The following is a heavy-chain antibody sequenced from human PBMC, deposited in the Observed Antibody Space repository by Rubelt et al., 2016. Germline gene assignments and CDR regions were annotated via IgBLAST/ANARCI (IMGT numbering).Heavy chain of an antibody. V-gene: IGHV3-73*01. Sequence: GYTVSVKGRFTISRDDSKNTAYLQMNSLITEDTAVYYCARVSIAGNWFDPWGQGTLVTVSS. J-gene: IGHJ5*02. D-gene: IGHD2-21*01. CDR3: ARVSIAGNWFDP.